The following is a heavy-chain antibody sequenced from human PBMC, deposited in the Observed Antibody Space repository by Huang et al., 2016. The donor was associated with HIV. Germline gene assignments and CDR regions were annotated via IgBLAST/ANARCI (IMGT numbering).Heavy chain of an antibody. V-gene: IGHV3-7*04. CDR2: IKEGGSEK. CDR1: GFTFSDFW. Sequence: EVQLVESGGGLVRPGDSLRLSCAASGFTFSDFWGTWVRQAQRKGMEEVDNIKEGGSEKNYSVSVKGRFNISRENARRSLYLQMNSLRVDDTATYYCARVGVHRRGWYFVSGLINYWGQGAQVTVS. J-gene: IGHJ4*02. CDR3: ARVGVHRRGWYFVSGLINY. D-gene: IGHD6-19*01.